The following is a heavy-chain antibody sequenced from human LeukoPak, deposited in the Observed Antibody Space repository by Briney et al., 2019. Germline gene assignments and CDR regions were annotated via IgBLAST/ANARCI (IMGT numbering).Heavy chain of an antibody. D-gene: IGHD3-22*01. CDR3: ARLDEMGAHYSDSRGHFDY. Sequence: SETLSLTCTVSGGSISSYYWSWIRQPAGKGLEWIGRIYTSGSTNYNPSLKSRVTMSVDTSKNQSSLKLSSVTATDTSVYYCARLDEMGAHYSDSRGHFDYWGQGILVTVSS. CDR1: GGSISSYY. CDR2: IYTSGST. J-gene: IGHJ4*02. V-gene: IGHV4-4*07.